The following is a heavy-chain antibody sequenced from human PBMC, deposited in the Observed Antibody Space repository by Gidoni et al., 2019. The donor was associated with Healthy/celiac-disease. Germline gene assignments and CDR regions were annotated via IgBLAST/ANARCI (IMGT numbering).Heavy chain of an antibody. V-gene: IGHV3-74*01. D-gene: IGHD2-21*01. Sequence: EVQLVESGGGLVQPGGSLRLSCAASGFTFSSYWMHWVRQPPGKGLVWVSRINSDGSSTSYADSVKGRFTISRDNAKNTLYLQMNSLRAEDTAVYYCARGPYGGENNWFDPWGQGTLVTVSS. CDR3: ARGPYGGENNWFDP. J-gene: IGHJ5*02. CDR1: GFTFSSYW. CDR2: INSDGSST.